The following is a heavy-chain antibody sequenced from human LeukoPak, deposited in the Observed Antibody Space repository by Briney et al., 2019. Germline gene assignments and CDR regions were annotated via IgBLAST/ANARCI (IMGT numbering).Heavy chain of an antibody. CDR1: GFTFTIYA. V-gene: IGHV3-23*01. CDR3: AKDHMSSPVTYGYSFDS. Sequence: GGSLRLSCAASGFTFTIYAMNWVRQAPGKGLEWVAAISGSGVSTRDADSVKGRFTISRDNSKNTLYLQMSSLRAEDTAVYYCAKDHMSSPVTYGYSFDSWGQGTLVTVSS. CDR2: ISGSGVST. J-gene: IGHJ4*02. D-gene: IGHD5-18*01.